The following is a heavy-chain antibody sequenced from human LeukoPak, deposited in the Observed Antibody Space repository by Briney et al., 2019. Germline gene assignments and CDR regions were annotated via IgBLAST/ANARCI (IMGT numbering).Heavy chain of an antibody. Sequence: SETLSLTCTVSGDSISGYYWSWIRQHPGKGLEWIGYIYYSGSTYYNPSLKSRVTISVDTSKNQFSLKLSSVTAADTAVYYCARDHGDYPWFDPWGQGTLVTVSS. CDR2: IYYSGST. CDR3: ARDHGDYPWFDP. J-gene: IGHJ5*02. D-gene: IGHD4-17*01. V-gene: IGHV4-31*03. CDR1: GDSISGYY.